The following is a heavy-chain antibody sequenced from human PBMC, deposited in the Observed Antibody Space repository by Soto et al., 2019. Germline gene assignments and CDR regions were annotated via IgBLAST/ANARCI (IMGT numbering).Heavy chain of an antibody. Sequence: QVPLVPSGAGGKKPGSSVKVSCKASGGTFSSYNISWVRQAPGQGLEWMGRIIPILGIANYAQKFQGRVTITADKSTSTAYMELSSLRSEDTAVYYCARDVSSSPQPNYNWFDPWGEGTLVTVSS. V-gene: IGHV1-69*08. CDR2: IIPILGIA. D-gene: IGHD6-6*01. CDR1: GGTFSSYN. CDR3: ARDVSSSPQPNYNWFDP. J-gene: IGHJ5*02.